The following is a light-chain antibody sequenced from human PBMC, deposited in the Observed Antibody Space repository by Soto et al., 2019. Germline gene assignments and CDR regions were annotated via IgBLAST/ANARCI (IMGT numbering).Light chain of an antibody. J-gene: IGKJ1*01. V-gene: IGKV3-15*01. CDR3: QHYGSSPT. CDR1: QRVSSN. CDR2: GAS. Sequence: EIVMTQSPATLSVSPGEKATLSCRATQRVSSNVAWYQQRLGQAPRLLIYGASTRATGTPVRFSGSGSGTEFTLTVSSLQSEDFAVYYCQHYGSSPTFGQGTKVDIK.